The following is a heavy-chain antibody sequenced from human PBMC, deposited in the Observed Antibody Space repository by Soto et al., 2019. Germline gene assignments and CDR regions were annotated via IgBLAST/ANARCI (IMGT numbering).Heavy chain of an antibody. CDR2: IKQDGSEK. CDR3: ARVRFVSTHDY. Sequence: EVQLVESGGGLVQPGGSLRLSCAASGFTVSSYWMSWVRQAPGKGLEWVANIKQDGSEKYDVDSVKGRFTISRDNAKNSLYLQMNSLRAEDTAVYYCARVRFVSTHDYWGQGTLVNVSS. V-gene: IGHV3-7*01. CDR1: GFTVSSYW. D-gene: IGHD3-10*01. J-gene: IGHJ4*02.